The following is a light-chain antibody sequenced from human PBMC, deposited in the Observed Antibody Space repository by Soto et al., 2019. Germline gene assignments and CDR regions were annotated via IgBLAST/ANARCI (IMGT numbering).Light chain of an antibody. CDR3: QQYSSSWT. CDR1: QSISSW. J-gene: IGKJ1*01. V-gene: IGKV1-5*01. CDR2: AAS. Sequence: DIQMTQSPSTLSASVGDRVTVTCRASQSISSWLAWYQQKPGKAPKLLIYAASSLQSGVPSRFSGSGSGTDFTLTISSLQPDDFATYCCQQYSSSWTFGQGTRVEIK.